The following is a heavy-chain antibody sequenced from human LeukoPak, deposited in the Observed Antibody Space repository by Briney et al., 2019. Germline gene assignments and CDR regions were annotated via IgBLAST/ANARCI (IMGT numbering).Heavy chain of an antibody. CDR1: GGTFSSYA. CDR3: ARPRDGSKRPDAFDI. J-gene: IGHJ3*02. V-gene: IGHV1-69*05. D-gene: IGHD5-24*01. CDR2: IIPIFGTA. Sequence: GASVKVSCKASGGTFSSYAISWVRQAPGQGLEWMGGIIPIFGTANYAQKFQGRVTITTDESTSTAYMELSSLRSEDTAVYYCARPRDGSKRPDAFDIWGQGTMVTVSS.